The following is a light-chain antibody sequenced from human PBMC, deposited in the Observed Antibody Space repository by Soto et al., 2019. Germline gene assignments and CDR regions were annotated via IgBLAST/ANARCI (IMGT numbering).Light chain of an antibody. CDR2: DVS. V-gene: IGKV1-5*01. Sequence: DIQMTQSPTSLSASIGDRVTITCRASQAISTYLAWYQQKPGKAPKLLIYDVSTLESGVPSRFSGSGSGTEFTLTISSLQPDDFATYYCQQYNGYSRTFGQGTKVDIK. CDR3: QQYNGYSRT. CDR1: QAISTY. J-gene: IGKJ1*01.